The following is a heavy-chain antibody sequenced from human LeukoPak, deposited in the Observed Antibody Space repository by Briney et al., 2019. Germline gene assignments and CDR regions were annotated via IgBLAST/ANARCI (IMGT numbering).Heavy chain of an antibody. CDR1: GGSFSGYY. Sequence: SETLSLTCAVYGGSFSGYYWSWIRQPPGKGLEWIGEINHSGSTNYNPSLKSRVTISVDMSKNQFSLKLSSVTAADTAVYYCARRGRSLGYMDVWGKGTTVTVSS. CDR2: INHSGST. V-gene: IGHV4-34*01. D-gene: IGHD3-3*01. J-gene: IGHJ6*03. CDR3: ARRGRSLGYMDV.